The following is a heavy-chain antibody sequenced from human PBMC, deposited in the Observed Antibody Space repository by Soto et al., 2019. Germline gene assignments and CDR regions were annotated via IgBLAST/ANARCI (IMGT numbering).Heavy chain of an antibody. CDR1: GYTFISYW. D-gene: IGHD3-22*01. Sequence: PGESLKISCQASGYTFISYWIAWVRQMPGKGLEWMGIIYPGDSDIRYNPSFQGQVTISADKSINTAYLQWSSLRAGDTAIYFCARAIGPTLFDYWGQGTLVTVSS. CDR3: ARAIGPTLFDY. CDR2: IYPGDSDI. V-gene: IGHV5-51*01. J-gene: IGHJ4*02.